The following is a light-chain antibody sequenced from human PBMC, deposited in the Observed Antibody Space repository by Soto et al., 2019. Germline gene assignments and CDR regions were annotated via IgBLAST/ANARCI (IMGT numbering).Light chain of an antibody. CDR1: SSNIESNL. CDR3: ATWDDDRYTPI. Sequence: QSVVTQAPSVSGTPGQRVTISCSGSSSNIESNLVYWYQQLPGTAPKLLIYNNNQRPSGVPDRFSGSKSGTSASLAITGLRSDDEADYYCATWDDDRYTPIIGGGTKLTVL. V-gene: IGLV1-47*02. CDR2: NNN. J-gene: IGLJ2*01.